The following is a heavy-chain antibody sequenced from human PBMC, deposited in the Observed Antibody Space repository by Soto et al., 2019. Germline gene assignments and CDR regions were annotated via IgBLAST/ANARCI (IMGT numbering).Heavy chain of an antibody. CDR2: ITDSSDTV. J-gene: IGHJ4*02. CDR1: GFSFSNYN. D-gene: IGHD3-3*01. CDR3: ARDFGHGYYLDY. Sequence: GGSLRLSCVASGFSFSNYNMNWVRQAPGKGLEWVSYITDSSDTVHYADSVRGRFTISRDNAESSLYLQMDSLRDEDTAVYFCARDFGHGYYLDYWGRGTLVTVSS. V-gene: IGHV3-48*02.